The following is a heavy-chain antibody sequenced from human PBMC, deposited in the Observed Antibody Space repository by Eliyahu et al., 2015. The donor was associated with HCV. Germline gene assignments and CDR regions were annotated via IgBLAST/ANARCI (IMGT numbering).Heavy chain of an antibody. CDR3: ASGSYFQY. V-gene: IGHV3-74*01. CDR2: ISSDGSGT. Sequence: LMWVSRISSDGSGTHYADSVKGRFTISRDNAKNTLHLQMNSLRAEDTAVYYCASGSYFQYWGQGTLVTVSS. J-gene: IGHJ1*01.